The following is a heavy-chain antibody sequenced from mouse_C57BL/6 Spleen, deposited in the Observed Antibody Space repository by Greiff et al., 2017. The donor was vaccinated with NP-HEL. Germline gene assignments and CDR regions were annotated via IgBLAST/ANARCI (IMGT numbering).Heavy chain of an antibody. Sequence: QVQLKQSGAELVRPGASVTLSCKASGYTFTDYEMHWVKQTPVHGLEWIGAIDPETGGTAYNQKFKGKAILTADKSSSTAYMELRSLTSEDSAVYYCTRSTVVVNFDYWGQGTTLTVSS. J-gene: IGHJ2*01. CDR2: IDPETGGT. CDR1: GYTFTDYE. V-gene: IGHV1-15*01. D-gene: IGHD1-1*01. CDR3: TRSTVVVNFDY.